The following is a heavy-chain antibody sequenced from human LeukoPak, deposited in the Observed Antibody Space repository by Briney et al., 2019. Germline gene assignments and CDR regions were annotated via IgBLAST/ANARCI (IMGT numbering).Heavy chain of an antibody. V-gene: IGHV4-4*09. CDR3: ARLVKSVYYYYMDV. Sequence: SETLSLTCTVSGGSISSYYWSWIRQPPGKGLEWIGYIYTSGSTNYNPSLKSRATISVDTSKNQFSLKLSSVTAADTAVYYCARLVKSVYYYYMDVWGKGTTVTVSS. D-gene: IGHD2-21*01. CDR1: GGSISSYY. J-gene: IGHJ6*03. CDR2: IYTSGST.